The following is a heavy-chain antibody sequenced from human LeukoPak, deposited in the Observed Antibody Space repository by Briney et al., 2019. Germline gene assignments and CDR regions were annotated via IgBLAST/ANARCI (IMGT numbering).Heavy chain of an antibody. CDR3: ARDPYDYGGNSGMRY. CDR1: GFIFSNYA. V-gene: IGHV3-48*02. CDR2: ISSSSSTI. J-gene: IGHJ4*02. Sequence: GGSLRLSCAASGFIFSNYAMSWVRQAPGKGLEWVSYISSSSSTIYYADSVKGRFTISRDNAKNSLYLQMDSLRDEDTAVYYCARDPYDYGGNSGMRYWGQGTLVTVSS. D-gene: IGHD4-23*01.